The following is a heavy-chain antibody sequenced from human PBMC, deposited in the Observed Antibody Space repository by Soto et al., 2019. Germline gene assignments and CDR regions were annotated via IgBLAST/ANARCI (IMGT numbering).Heavy chain of an antibody. Sequence: GASVKVSCKASGYTFTSYGFSWVRQAPGQGLEWMGWISVYNGNTNYDQKLQGRVTMTTDTSTSTAYMELKSLRSDDTAVYYCARDSRAVADRALDIWGQGTMVTVSS. CDR1: GYTFTSYG. D-gene: IGHD6-19*01. J-gene: IGHJ3*02. V-gene: IGHV1-18*01. CDR3: ARDSRAVADRALDI. CDR2: ISVYNGNT.